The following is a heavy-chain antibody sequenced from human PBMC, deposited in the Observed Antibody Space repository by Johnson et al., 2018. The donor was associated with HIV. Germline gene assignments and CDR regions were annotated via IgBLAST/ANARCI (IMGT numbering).Heavy chain of an antibody. J-gene: IGHJ3*02. CDR2: MSSDGSTE. Sequence: QVQLVESGGGLVQPGGSLRLSCAASGFTFRNYAIHWVRQAPGQGLEWVAVMSSDGSTEYYADSVKGRFTISRDNSDNTLYLQINSLRIEDMAVYYCARPCTWNFYDAFDIWGQGTMVTVSS. CDR1: GFTFRNYA. V-gene: IGHV3-30-3*01. CDR3: ARPCTWNFYDAFDI. D-gene: IGHD1-7*01.